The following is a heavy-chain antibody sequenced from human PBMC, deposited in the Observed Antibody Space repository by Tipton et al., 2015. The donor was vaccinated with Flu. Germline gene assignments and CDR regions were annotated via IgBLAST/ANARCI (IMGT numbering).Heavy chain of an antibody. D-gene: IGHD3-22*01. Sequence: TLSLTCTVSGGSISSGSYYWSWIRQPAGKGLEWIGRIYTSGSTNYNPSLKSRVTISVDTSKNQSSLKLSSVTAADTAVYYCARGVIYYDSSGPITDAFDIWGQGTMVTVSS. CDR3: ARGVIYYDSSGPITDAFDI. CDR1: GGSISSGSYY. J-gene: IGHJ3*02. CDR2: IYTSGST. V-gene: IGHV4-61*02.